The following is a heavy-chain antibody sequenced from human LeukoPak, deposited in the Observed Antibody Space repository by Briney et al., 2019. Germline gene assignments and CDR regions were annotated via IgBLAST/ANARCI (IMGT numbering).Heavy chain of an antibody. D-gene: IGHD4-17*01. CDR3: AKDLIGNTVTWNMYDY. Sequence: GGSLRLSCAASGFTFDDYTIHWVRHAPGKGLEWVSLISWDGGSTYYADSVKGRITISRDNSKNSLYLQMNSLRTEDTALYYCAKDLIGNTVTWNMYDYWGQGTLVTVSS. CDR2: ISWDGGST. V-gene: IGHV3-43*01. CDR1: GFTFDDYT. J-gene: IGHJ4*02.